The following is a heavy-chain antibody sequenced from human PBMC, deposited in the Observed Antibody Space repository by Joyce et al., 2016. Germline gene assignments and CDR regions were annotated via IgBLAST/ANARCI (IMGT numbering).Heavy chain of an antibody. V-gene: IGHV1-2*02. D-gene: IGHD3-22*01. CDR1: GYIFIDYY. Sequence: VQLVQSGAEVKQPGASVKISCKTSGYIFIDYYMHWVRQAPGQGLEWMGWINPSKGDTKYPQKFQGRVTMTRDRSISTVYMELSRLRSDDTAVYYCARAMILAEDDWFDPWGQGTLVTVSS. J-gene: IGHJ5*02. CDR2: INPSKGDT. CDR3: ARAMILAEDDWFDP.